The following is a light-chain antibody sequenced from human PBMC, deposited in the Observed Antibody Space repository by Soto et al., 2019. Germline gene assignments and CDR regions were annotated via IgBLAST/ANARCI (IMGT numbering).Light chain of an antibody. CDR2: SAS. J-gene: IGKJ2*01. Sequence: DIQLTHSPSFLSASVGDRVTITCRASQGISRFLAWYQQKPGKAPKLLIHSASTLQSGVPSRFSGRGPGTEFTLTISSLQPEDSATYYGQQLNSYPYTFGQGTKLEIK. CDR3: QQLNSYPYT. V-gene: IGKV1-9*01. CDR1: QGISRF.